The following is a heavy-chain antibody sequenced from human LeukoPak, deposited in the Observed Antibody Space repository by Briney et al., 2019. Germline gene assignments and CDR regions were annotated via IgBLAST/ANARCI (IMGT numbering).Heavy chain of an antibody. CDR1: GFTVSSNY. J-gene: IGHJ1*01. CDR3: ATYSSSNGREFQY. V-gene: IGHV3-53*01. Sequence: GGSLRLSCAASGFTVSSNYMSWVRQAPEQGLEWVSLIYSGGSTYYADSVRGRFTISRDNSKNMLYLQMNSLRAEDTAVYYCATYSSSNGREFQYWGQGTLVTVSS. D-gene: IGHD2-2*01. CDR2: IYSGGST.